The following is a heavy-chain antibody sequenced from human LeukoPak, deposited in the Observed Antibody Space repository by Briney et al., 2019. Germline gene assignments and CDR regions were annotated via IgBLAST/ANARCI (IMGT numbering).Heavy chain of an antibody. CDR2: MNPNSGNT. CDR1: GYTFTSYD. J-gene: IGHJ6*03. CDR3: ARSSWFGELLLVGTFYYYYMDV. V-gene: IGHV1-8*01. Sequence: ASVKVPCKASGYTFTSYDINWVRQATGQGLEWMGWMNPNSGNTGYAQKFQGRVTMTRNTSISTAYMELSSLRSEDTAVYYCARSSWFGELLLVGTFYYYYMDVWGKGTTVTISS. D-gene: IGHD3-10*01.